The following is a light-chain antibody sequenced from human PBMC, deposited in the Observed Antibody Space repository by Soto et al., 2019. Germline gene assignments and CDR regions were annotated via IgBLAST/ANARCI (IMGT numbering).Light chain of an antibody. CDR3: CSYASSTSYV. J-gene: IGLJ1*01. CDR1: SSDVGGYNF. V-gene: IGLV2-14*01. CDR2: DVT. Sequence: QSVLTQPASVSGSPGQSITISCTGTSSDVGGYNFVTWYQQYPGKAPKLIIHDVTRRPSVVSNRFSGSKSGTTASLTISGLQAEDEADYFCCSYASSTSYVFGTGTKVTVL.